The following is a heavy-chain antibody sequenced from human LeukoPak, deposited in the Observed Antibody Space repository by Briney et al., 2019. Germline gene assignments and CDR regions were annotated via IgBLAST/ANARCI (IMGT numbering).Heavy chain of an antibody. Sequence: ASVEVSCKASGGTFSSYGISWVRQAPGQGLEWMGGIIPIFGTANYAQKFQGRVTITADESTSTAYMELSSLRSEDTAVYYCARLDEYSSSSRYYGMDVWGQGTTVTVSS. CDR3: ARLDEYSSSSRYYGMDV. D-gene: IGHD6-6*01. J-gene: IGHJ6*02. CDR2: IIPIFGTA. CDR1: GGTFSSYG. V-gene: IGHV1-69*01.